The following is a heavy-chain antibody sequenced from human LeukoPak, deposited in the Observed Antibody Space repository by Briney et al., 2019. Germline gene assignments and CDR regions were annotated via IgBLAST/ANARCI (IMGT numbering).Heavy chain of an antibody. V-gene: IGHV3-21*01. J-gene: IGHJ4*02. CDR1: GFTFSNYC. D-gene: IGHD1-14*01. Sequence: GGSLRLSCAASGFTFSNYCMNWVRQAPGKGLEWVSSVSSSSSFIYYADSVKGRFTISRDNAKNSLYMQMNSLRAEDTAVYYCGRDSFETDIDYWGQGTLVTVSS. CDR3: GRDSFETDIDY. CDR2: VSSSSSFI.